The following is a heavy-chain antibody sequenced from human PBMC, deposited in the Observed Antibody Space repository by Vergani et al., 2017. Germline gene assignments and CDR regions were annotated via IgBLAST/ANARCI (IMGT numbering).Heavy chain of an antibody. CDR1: GGSISSGSYY. V-gene: IGHV4-61*02. CDR2: IYTSGST. CDR3: ARVHWNYFGGMDV. Sequence: QVQLQESGPGLVKPSQTLSLTCTVSGGSISSGSYYWSWIRQPAGKGLEWIGRIYTSGSTNYNPSLKSRVTISVDTSKNQFSLKLSSVTAADTAVDYCARVHWNYFGGMDVWGQGTTVTVSS. J-gene: IGHJ6*02. D-gene: IGHD1-7*01.